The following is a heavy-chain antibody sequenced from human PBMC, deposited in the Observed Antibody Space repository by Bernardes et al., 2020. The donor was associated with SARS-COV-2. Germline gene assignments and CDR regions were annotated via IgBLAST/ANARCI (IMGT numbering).Heavy chain of an antibody. CDR1: GYTFTSYG. D-gene: IGHD2-2*01. CDR2: ISAYNGNP. Sequence: ASVQVSCKASGYTFTSYGISWVRQAPGQGLEWMGWISAYNGNPNYAQKLQGRVTMTTDTSTSTAYMELRSLRSDDTAVYYCARDVLILGYCSSTSCRGRYYYMDVWGKGTTVTVSS. J-gene: IGHJ6*03. V-gene: IGHV1-18*01. CDR3: ARDVLILGYCSSTSCRGRYYYMDV.